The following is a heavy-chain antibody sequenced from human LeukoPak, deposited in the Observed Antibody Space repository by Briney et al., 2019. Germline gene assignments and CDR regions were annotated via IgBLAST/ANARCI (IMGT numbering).Heavy chain of an antibody. Sequence: SETLSLTCTVSGGSISSSSYYWGWIRQPPGKGLEWIGYIYYSGSTNYNPSLKSRVTISVDTSKNQFSLKLSSVTAADTAVYYCARGREFGVVMPYYFDYWGQGTLVTVSS. CDR3: ARGREFGVVMPYYFDY. CDR1: GGSISSSSYY. J-gene: IGHJ4*02. D-gene: IGHD3-3*01. CDR2: IYYSGST. V-gene: IGHV4-61*05.